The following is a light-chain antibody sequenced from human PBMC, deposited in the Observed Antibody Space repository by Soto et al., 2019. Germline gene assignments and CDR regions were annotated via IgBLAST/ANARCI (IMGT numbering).Light chain of an antibody. V-gene: IGLV2-23*01. Sequence: QSALTQPASVSGSPGQSITISCTGTSSDVGSYNLVSWYQQHPGKAPKLMIYEGSKRPSGVSNRFSGSKSGNTASLTISGLQAEDEADSYCCSYAGRSHVVFGGGTKLTVL. CDR1: SSDVGSYNL. CDR2: EGS. J-gene: IGLJ2*01. CDR3: CSYAGRSHVV.